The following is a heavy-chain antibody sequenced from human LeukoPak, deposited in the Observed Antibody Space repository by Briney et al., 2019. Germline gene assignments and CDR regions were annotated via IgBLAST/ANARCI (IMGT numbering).Heavy chain of an antibody. CDR2: IHPGNSGT. D-gene: IGHD6-13*01. CDR3: ARRLSSIAAAAANDY. Sequence: GESLKISCKGSGYSFSSYWIAWVRQIPGKGLEWMGIIHPGNSGTTYNPSFQGQVTMSADKSISTAYLQWSSLEASDTAMYYCARRLSSIAAAAANDYWGQGTLVTVSS. CDR1: GYSFSSYW. J-gene: IGHJ4*02. V-gene: IGHV5-51*01.